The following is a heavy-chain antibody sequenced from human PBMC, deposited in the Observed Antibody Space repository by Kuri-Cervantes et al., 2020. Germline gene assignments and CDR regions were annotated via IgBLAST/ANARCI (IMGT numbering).Heavy chain of an antibody. CDR1: GFTFSSYW. Sequence: GGSLRLSCAASGFTFSSYWMSWVRQAPGKGLEWVSAISGSGGSTYYADSVKGRFTISRDNSKNTLYLQMNSLRAEDTAVYYCAKDRAAAGTYLDYWGQGTLVTVSS. J-gene: IGHJ4*02. D-gene: IGHD6-13*01. CDR3: AKDRAAAGTYLDY. CDR2: ISGSGGST. V-gene: IGHV3-23*01.